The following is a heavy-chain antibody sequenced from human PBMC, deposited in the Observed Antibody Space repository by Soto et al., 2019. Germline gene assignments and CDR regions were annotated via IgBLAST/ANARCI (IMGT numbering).Heavy chain of an antibody. CDR3: AKDSFGYIVVVPAAVNWFDP. D-gene: IGHD2-2*01. CDR1: GFSFSTYG. Sequence: GGSLRLSCAASGFSFSTYGMGWVRQPPGKGLEWVSGISGSGGDTYYADSVKGRFTISRDNSKNTLYLQMNSLRAEDTAVYYCAKDSFGYIVVVPAAVNWFDPWGQGTLVTVSS. J-gene: IGHJ5*02. V-gene: IGHV3-23*01. CDR2: ISGSGGDT.